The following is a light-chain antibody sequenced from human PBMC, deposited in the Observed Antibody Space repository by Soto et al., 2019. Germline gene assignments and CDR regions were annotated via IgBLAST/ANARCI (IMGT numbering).Light chain of an antibody. CDR1: QCINNF. CDR3: QKYNGAPLT. CDR2: AAS. J-gene: IGKJ3*01. V-gene: IGKV1-27*01. Sequence: DIQMTQSPSYLSASVGDRVTITCRASQCINNFLAWYQQKPGEVAKLLIYAASTMRSGVPSRFSGSGSGTDLTLTISSLQPEDVATYYYQKYNGAPLTFGPGTKVDIK.